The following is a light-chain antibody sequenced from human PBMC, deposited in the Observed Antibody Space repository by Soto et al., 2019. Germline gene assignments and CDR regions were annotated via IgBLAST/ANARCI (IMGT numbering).Light chain of an antibody. Sequence: DIQMTQSPSSLSASVGDRVTITCRASQTIYSSLNWYQQKPGKAPNLLIYTASTLQSGVPSRFSGSGSGTEFSLTISGLQREDFATYCCQQSYSAPLTVGQGTAVEVK. CDR2: TAS. V-gene: IGKV1-39*01. CDR1: QTIYSS. CDR3: QQSYSAPLT. J-gene: IGKJ1*01.